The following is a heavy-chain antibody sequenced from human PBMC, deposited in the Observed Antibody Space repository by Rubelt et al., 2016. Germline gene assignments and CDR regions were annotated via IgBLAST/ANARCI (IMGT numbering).Heavy chain of an antibody. J-gene: IGHJ4*02. CDR3: ASSIAAAGTFDY. V-gene: IGHV3-23*01. Sequence: EVQLLESGGGLVQPGGSLRLSCAASGFTFSSYAMSWVRQAPGKGLEWVSAISGSGGSTYYADSVKGRLTISRNNSKNTLYLQMNSLRAEDTAVYYCASSIAAAGTFDYWGQGTLVTVSS. CDR1: GFTFSSYA. CDR2: ISGSGGST. D-gene: IGHD6-13*01.